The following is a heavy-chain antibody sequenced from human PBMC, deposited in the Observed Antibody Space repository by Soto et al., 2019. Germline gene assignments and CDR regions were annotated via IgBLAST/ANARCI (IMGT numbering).Heavy chain of an antibody. J-gene: IGHJ4*02. V-gene: IGHV1-2*04. CDR3: AILGGERGYCSGGSCPFDY. Sequence: QVQLVQSGAEVKKPGASVKVSCKASGYTFTGYYMHWVRQAPGQGLEWMGWINPNSGGTNYAQKFQGWVTMTRDTSISTAYMERSRLRSDDTAVYYCAILGGERGYCSGGSCPFDYWGQGTLVTVSS. CDR2: INPNSGGT. CDR1: GYTFTGYY. D-gene: IGHD2-15*01.